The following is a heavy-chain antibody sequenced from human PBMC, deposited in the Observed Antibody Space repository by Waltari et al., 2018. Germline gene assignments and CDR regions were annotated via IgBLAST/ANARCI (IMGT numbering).Heavy chain of an antibody. D-gene: IGHD2-15*01. CDR1: GYTFTGYY. J-gene: IGHJ4*02. Sequence: QVQLVQSGAEVKKPGASVKVSCKASGYTFTGYYMHWVRQAPGQGLEWMGWINPNSGGTNYAQKFQGRVTMTMETSIRTAYMALSRLRSDDTAVYYCAPTGKLLYYCDYWGQGTLVTVSS. CDR3: APTGKLLYYCDY. V-gene: IGHV1-2*02. CDR2: INPNSGGT.